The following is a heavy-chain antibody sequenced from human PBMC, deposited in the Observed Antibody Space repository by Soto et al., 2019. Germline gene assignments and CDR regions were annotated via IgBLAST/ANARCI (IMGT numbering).Heavy chain of an antibody. V-gene: IGHV3-30-3*01. J-gene: IGHJ4*02. CDR2: ISYDGGTE. Sequence: WGSLRLTCAASGFPFSSYILHWVFQAPGKGLEWVTFISYDGGTEYYADSVKGRFTISRDNSKNTLYLQMNSLRAEDTAMYYCAREKGYCSGGSCRYVDYWGQGTLVTVS. CDR1: GFPFSSYI. D-gene: IGHD2-15*01. CDR3: AREKGYCSGGSCRYVDY.